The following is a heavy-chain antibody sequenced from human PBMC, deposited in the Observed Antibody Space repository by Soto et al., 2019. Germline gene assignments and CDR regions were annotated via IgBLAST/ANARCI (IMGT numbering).Heavy chain of an antibody. J-gene: IGHJ6*02. CDR1: GFTFDDYA. CDR3: ARDRGYDAHDYYYNAMDV. V-gene: IGHV3-9*01. Sequence: GGSLRLSCAASGFTFDDYAMHWVRQAPGKGLEWVSGISWNSGSIGYADSVKGRFTISRDNAKNSLYLQMNSLRAEDTAVYYCARDRGYDAHDYYYNAMDVWGQGTTVTVSS. D-gene: IGHD2-15*01. CDR2: ISWNSGSI.